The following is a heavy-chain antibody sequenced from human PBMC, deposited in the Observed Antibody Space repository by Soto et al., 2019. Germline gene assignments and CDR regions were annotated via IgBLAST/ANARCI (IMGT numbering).Heavy chain of an antibody. Sequence: EVQLLESGGGLVQPGGSLRLSCAASGFTFSNYAVTWVLQAPGKGLEWVATLSGRGGSTYYAESVKGRFPISRDNSKNTLYLQMNSLRAEDTAVYYCAKDQGSSWYEIDYWGQGTLVTVSS. V-gene: IGHV3-23*01. D-gene: IGHD6-13*01. CDR3: AKDQGSSWYEIDY. CDR2: LSGRGGST. J-gene: IGHJ4*02. CDR1: GFTFSNYA.